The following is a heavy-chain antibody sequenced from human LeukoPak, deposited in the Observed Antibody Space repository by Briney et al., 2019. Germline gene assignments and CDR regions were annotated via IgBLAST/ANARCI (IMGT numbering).Heavy chain of an antibody. CDR1: GYTFTNYG. Sequence: ASVKVSCKASGYTFTNYGFTWVRQAPGQGLERMGWVGAYNGHTIYAPGLQGRVTMTTDTSTSTVFMELRSLRSDDTAVYYCARGEAKIGYDFWGQGTLVTVSP. V-gene: IGHV1-18*01. CDR2: VGAYNGHT. CDR3: ARGEAKIGYDF. J-gene: IGHJ4*02. D-gene: IGHD5-24*01.